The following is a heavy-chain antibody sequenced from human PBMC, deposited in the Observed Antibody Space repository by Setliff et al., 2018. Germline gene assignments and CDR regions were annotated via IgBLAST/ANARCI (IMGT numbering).Heavy chain of an antibody. CDR3: ARDQWVRSPPLYFSYSMDV. CDR2: ISTSGNT. V-gene: IGHV4-59*10. CDR1: GGSFNSYY. J-gene: IGHJ6*02. D-gene: IGHD5-12*01. Sequence: PSETLSLTCAVYGGSFNSYYWSWIRQPAGKGLEWIGRISTSGNTNYNPSLKSRVTVSLDTSKNQFSLKLTSMTAADTAVYYCARDQWVRSPPLYFSYSMDVWGQGTTVTVSS.